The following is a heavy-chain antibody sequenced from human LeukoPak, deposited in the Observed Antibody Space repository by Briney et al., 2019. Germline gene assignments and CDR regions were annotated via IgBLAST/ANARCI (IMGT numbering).Heavy chain of an antibody. CDR2: IKGDGSET. CDR3: AREEVKSFDN. Sequence: GGSLRLSCVASGFIFGDYWMRWVRQAPGKGLEWVANIKGDGSETSYVTSVRGRFTISRDNAKNSLYLQMNNLRVEDTAVYYCAREEVKSFDNWGQGTLVTVSS. J-gene: IGHJ4*02. CDR1: GFIFGDYW. V-gene: IGHV3-7*03.